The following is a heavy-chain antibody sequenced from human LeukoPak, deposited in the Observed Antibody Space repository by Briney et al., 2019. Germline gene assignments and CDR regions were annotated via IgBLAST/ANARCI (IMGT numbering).Heavy chain of an antibody. V-gene: IGHV3-11*04. Sequence: GGSLRLSCAASGFTFSDYYMSWIRQAPGKGLEWVSYISGSGSTIYYADSVKGRFTISRDNAKNSLYLQMNSLRAEDTAVYYCARARAGRLWFGEKYYFDYWGQGTLVTVSS. J-gene: IGHJ4*02. CDR3: ARARAGRLWFGEKYYFDY. CDR1: GFTFSDYY. CDR2: ISGSGSTI. D-gene: IGHD3-10*01.